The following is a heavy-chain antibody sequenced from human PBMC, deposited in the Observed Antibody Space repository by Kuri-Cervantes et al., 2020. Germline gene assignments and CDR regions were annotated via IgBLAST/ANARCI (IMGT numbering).Heavy chain of an antibody. Sequence: ASVKVSCKASGYTFTSYGISWVRQAPGQGLEWMGWINPNSGGTNYAQKFQGRVTMTRDTSISTAYMELSRLRSDDTAVYYCASAHLIISLLKNWGQGTLVTVSS. CDR3: ASAHLIISLLKN. D-gene: IGHD2-15*01. CDR1: GYTFTSYG. V-gene: IGHV1-2*02. CDR2: INPNSGGT. J-gene: IGHJ4*02.